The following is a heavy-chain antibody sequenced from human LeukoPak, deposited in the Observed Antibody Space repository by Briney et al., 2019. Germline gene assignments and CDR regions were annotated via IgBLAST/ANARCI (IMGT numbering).Heavy chain of an antibody. Sequence: ASVKVSCKASGGTFSSYAISWVRQAPGQGLEWMGGFDPEDGETIYAQKFQGRVTMTEDTSTDTAYMELSSLRSEDTAVYYCATDHEYYDILTGYYNLLRYWGQGTLVTVSS. CDR3: ATDHEYYDILTGYYNLLRY. V-gene: IGHV1-24*01. D-gene: IGHD3-9*01. CDR1: GGTFSSYA. J-gene: IGHJ4*02. CDR2: FDPEDGET.